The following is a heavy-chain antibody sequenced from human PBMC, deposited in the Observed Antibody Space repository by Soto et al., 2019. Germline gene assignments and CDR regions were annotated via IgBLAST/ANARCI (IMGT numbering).Heavy chain of an antibody. D-gene: IGHD2-2*01. Sequence: GGSLRLSCAASGFTFSGSAMHWVRQASGKGLEWVGRIRSKANSYATAYAASVKGRFTISRDDSKNTAYLQMNSLKTEDTAVYYCTRSAPFRDCSSTSCYDGDYWGQGTLVTVSS. V-gene: IGHV3-73*01. J-gene: IGHJ4*02. CDR2: IRSKANSYAT. CDR3: TRSAPFRDCSSTSCYDGDY. CDR1: GFTFSGSA.